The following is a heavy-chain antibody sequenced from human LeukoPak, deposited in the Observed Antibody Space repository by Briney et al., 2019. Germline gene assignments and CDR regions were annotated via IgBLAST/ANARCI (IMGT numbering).Heavy chain of an antibody. CDR3: AKGANYYYYYMDV. CDR2: ISWDGGST. Sequence: GGSLRPSCAASGFTFDDYAMHWVRQAPGKGLEWVSLISWDGGSTYYADSVKGRFTISRDNSKNSLYLQMNSLRAEDTALYYCAKGANYYYYYMDVWGKGTTVTVSS. V-gene: IGHV3-43D*03. J-gene: IGHJ6*03. CDR1: GFTFDDYA.